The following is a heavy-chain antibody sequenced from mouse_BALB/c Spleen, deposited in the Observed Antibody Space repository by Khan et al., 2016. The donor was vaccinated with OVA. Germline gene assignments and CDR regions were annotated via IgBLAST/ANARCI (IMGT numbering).Heavy chain of an antibody. J-gene: IGHJ2*01. D-gene: IGHD2-14*01. CDR1: GYSISSDYA. CDR2: IDYSGTT. CDR3: ASSRLCYRYSVFAY. V-gene: IGHV3-2*02. Sequence: EVQLQESGPGLVKPSQSLSLTCTVTGYSISSDYAWTWIRQFPGNKLEWMGYIDYSGTTSYNPSLNSRISITRDTSKNQFFLQLSSLTTEDTATLYCASSRLCYRYSVFAYWGQGTTRTVSS.